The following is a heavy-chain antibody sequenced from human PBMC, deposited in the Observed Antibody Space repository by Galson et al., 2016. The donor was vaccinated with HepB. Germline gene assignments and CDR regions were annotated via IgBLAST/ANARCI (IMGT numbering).Heavy chain of an antibody. V-gene: IGHV6-1*01. CDR2: TYYRPKWYN. J-gene: IGHJ6*02. D-gene: IGHD5-12*01. CDR3: ARVRSGYSGYANPYYYGMDV. CDR1: GDSVSSNSAT. Sequence: CAISGDSVSSNSATWNWIRQSPSRGLEWLGRTYYRPKWYNDYALSVKSRITINPDTSKNQFSLQLNSVTPEDTAVYYCARVRSGYSGYANPYYYGMDVWGHGTAVTVSS.